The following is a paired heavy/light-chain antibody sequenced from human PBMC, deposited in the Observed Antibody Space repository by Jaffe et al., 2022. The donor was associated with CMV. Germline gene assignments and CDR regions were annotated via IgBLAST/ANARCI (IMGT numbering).Heavy chain of an antibody. Sequence: EVQLVESGGGLVQPGGSLRVSCAASGFTFSDYAMTWVRQAPGKGLEWVSGVSGNGYTTYHADSVKGRFTISRDTSKNTVFLQMNSLRAEDTAIYYCAKAPSYSSSWYYYFDSWGQGTLVTVSS. V-gene: IGHV3-23*04. CDR1: GFTFSDYA. D-gene: IGHD6-13*01. CDR3: AKAPSYSSSWYYYFDS. CDR2: VSGNGYTT. J-gene: IGHJ4*02.
Light chain of an antibody. J-gene: IGKJ2*01. CDR2: GAS. CDR3: QQYNDWPPAYT. Sequence: EIVMTQSPATLSVSPGERATLSCRASQSVSTNLAWYQQKPGQSPRLLIYGASVRATGIPARFTGSGAGTEFTLTISSLQSEDFAVYHCQQYNDWPPAYTFGQGTKLEIK. CDR1: QSVSTN. V-gene: IGKV3-15*01.